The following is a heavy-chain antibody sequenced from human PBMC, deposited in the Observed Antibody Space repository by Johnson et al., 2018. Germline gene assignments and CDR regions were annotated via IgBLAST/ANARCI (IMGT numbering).Heavy chain of an antibody. CDR2: ISYDGSNK. CDR1: GFTFSSSG. CDR3: AKEGHSHLLRGYYYYMDV. Sequence: QVRLVESGGGVVQPGTSLGLSCAASGFTFSSSGMHWVRQVLGKGLEWVAVISYDGSNKYSADSVKGRFPISRDNSKNTLNLQMNSLRAEDTAVYYGAKEGHSHLLRGYYYYMDVWGKGTTVTVSS. D-gene: IGHD3-10*01. V-gene: IGHV3-30*18. J-gene: IGHJ6*03.